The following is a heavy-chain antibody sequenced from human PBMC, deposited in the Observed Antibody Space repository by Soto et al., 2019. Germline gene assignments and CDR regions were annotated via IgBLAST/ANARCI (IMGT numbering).Heavy chain of an antibody. CDR3: ARGYCDSEDPSRDAFAL. Sequence: QVQLVQSGAEVKKPGSSVKVSCKASGGTFSTYTLSWVRQAPGQGLEWRGRIIPILDLTDYAQKFQGRVTITGAKSTGTAYMALSSLPSEDTALYYCARGYCDSEDPSRDAFALWGQGTMVTVSS. CDR2: IIPILDLT. CDR1: GGTFSTYT. V-gene: IGHV1-69*02. J-gene: IGHJ3*01. D-gene: IGHD3-9*01.